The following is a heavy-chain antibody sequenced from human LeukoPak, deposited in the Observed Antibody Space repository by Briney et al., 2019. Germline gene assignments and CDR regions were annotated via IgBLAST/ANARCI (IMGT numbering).Heavy chain of an antibody. CDR3: ARGFEYSSYYNWFDP. CDR2: MNPNSGNT. CDR1: GYTFTSYD. Sequence: EASVKVSCKASGYTFTSYDINWVRQATGQGLEWMGWMNPNSGNTGYAQKFQGRVTMTRNTSISTAYMELSSLRSEDTAVYYCARGFEYSSYYNWFDPWGQGTLVTVSS. D-gene: IGHD6-6*01. J-gene: IGHJ5*02. V-gene: IGHV1-8*01.